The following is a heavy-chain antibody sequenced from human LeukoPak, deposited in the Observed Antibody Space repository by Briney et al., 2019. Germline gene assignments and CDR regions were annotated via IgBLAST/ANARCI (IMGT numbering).Heavy chain of an antibody. CDR1: GFIFSNYG. J-gene: IGHJ5*02. D-gene: IGHD6-19*01. CDR3: ATMQWLEGVDWFDP. CDR2: IRYDESNK. Sequence: PGGSLRLSCAASGFIFSNYGMHWVRQAPGKGLEWVAFIRYDESNKFYAGSVKGRFTISRDNSKNILFLQMNSLRAEDTAVYYCATMQWLEGVDWFDPWGQGTLVTVSS. V-gene: IGHV3-30*02.